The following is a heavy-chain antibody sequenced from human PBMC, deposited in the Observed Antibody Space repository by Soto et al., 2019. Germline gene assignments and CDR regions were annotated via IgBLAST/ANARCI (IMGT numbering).Heavy chain of an antibody. CDR2: IYWNDDK. D-gene: IGHD3-10*01. CDR1: GFSLSTSGVG. Sequence: KSGPTLVNPTQTLTLTCTFSGFSLSTSGVGVGWIRQPPGKALEWLALIYWNDDKRYSPSLKSRLTITKDTSKNQVVLTMTNMDPVDTATYYCARQLLVFAGNWFDPWGQGTLVTVSS. CDR3: ARQLLVFAGNWFDP. J-gene: IGHJ5*02. V-gene: IGHV2-5*01.